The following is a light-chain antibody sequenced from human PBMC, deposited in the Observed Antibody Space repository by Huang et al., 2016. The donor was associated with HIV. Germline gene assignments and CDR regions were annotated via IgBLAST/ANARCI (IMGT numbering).Light chain of an antibody. CDR2: DAQ. V-gene: IGKV3D-20*01. Sequence: IVLTQSPATLSLSPGERATLTCGASQSVRNNYLARYQQKPGLAPRLLLCDAQVRATGIPDRFSGSGSGTDFTLTISRLEPEDFAMYYCQQYSTSSYTFGQGTKVDI. CDR3: QQYSTSSYT. CDR1: QSVRNNY. J-gene: IGKJ2*01.